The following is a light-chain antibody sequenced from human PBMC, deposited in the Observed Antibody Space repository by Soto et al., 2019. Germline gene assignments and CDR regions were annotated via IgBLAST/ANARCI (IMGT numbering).Light chain of an antibody. V-gene: IGKV1-39*01. J-gene: IGKJ1*01. CDR2: AAS. CDR3: QQSYRTPWT. CDR1: QSISSY. Sequence: DIQMTQSPSSLSASVGDRVTITCRASQSISSYLNWYQQKPGKAPKLLIYAASSLQSGVPSRFSGSGSGTDFTLTISSLQPEDFATYHCQQSYRTPWTFGQGTKVEIK.